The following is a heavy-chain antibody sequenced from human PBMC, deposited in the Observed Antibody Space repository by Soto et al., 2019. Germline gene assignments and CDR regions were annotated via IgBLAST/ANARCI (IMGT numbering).Heavy chain of an antibody. J-gene: IGHJ3*02. V-gene: IGHV3-23*01. CDR1: GFTVRIYI. CDR2: ITTSANTT. Sequence: GGSLGLSCAASGFTVRIYIMNLVLKATGKGLEWVSAITTSANTTYYADSVKGRFTISRDNSKNTLYLRMNSLRAEDTAVYYCAKVRPLRDCTSTSCLGAFDIWGQGTMVTVSS. D-gene: IGHD2-2*01. CDR3: AKVRPLRDCTSTSCLGAFDI.